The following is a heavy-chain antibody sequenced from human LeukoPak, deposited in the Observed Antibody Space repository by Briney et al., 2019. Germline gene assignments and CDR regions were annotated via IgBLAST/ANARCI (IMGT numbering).Heavy chain of an antibody. D-gene: IGHD1-26*01. Sequence: SETLSLTCTVSGGSISSFYWSWIRQPPGKGLEWIGYMYYGESPNYNPSLKSRVITSLDTSKNQFSLKLNSVTTADTAVYYCVTGRYSYGWYDHWGQGILVTVSS. CDR2: MYYGESP. V-gene: IGHV4-59*13. CDR1: GGSISSFY. CDR3: VTGRYSYGWYDH. J-gene: IGHJ5*02.